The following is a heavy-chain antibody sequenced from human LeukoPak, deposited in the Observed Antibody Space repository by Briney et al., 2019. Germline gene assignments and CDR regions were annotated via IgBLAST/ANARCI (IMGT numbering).Heavy chain of an antibody. Sequence: PSETLSLTCTVSGGSIGSYYWSWIRQPPGKGLEWIGYIYYSGSTNYNPSLKSRVTISVDTSKNQFSLKLSSVTAADTAVYYCAREGYYGSGSYPIDYWGQGTLVTVSS. CDR1: GGSIGSYY. CDR3: AREGYYGSGSYPIDY. J-gene: IGHJ4*02. V-gene: IGHV4-59*01. D-gene: IGHD3-10*01. CDR2: IYYSGST.